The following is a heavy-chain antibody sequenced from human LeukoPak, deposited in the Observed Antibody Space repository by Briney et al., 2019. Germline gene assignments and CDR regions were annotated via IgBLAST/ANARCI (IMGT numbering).Heavy chain of an antibody. CDR1: GFTFNRYT. D-gene: IGHD3-22*01. CDR2: IWYDESNK. Sequence: GGSLRLSCAASGFTFNRYTMHWVRQAPGKGLEWVAIIWYDESNKYYADSVKGRFTISRDNSKNTLYLQMNSLRAEDTAVYYCAKDHLYYYDSSGYYLFDYWGQGTLVTVSS. J-gene: IGHJ4*02. V-gene: IGHV3-33*06. CDR3: AKDHLYYYDSSGYYLFDY.